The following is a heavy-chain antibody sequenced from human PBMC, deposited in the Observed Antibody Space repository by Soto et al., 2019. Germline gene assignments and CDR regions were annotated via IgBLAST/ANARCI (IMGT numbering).Heavy chain of an antibody. V-gene: IGHV4-31*03. Sequence: QVQLQESGPGLVKPSQTLSLTCTVSGGSISSGGYYWSWIRQHPGKGLEWIGYIYYSGSPYYNPSLKSRVTISVDTSNNQVSLKLSAVTAADTAVYYCARNGGRVFYYYYGMDVWGQGTTVTVSS. D-gene: IGHD3-16*01. CDR2: IYYSGSP. CDR1: GGSISSGGYY. CDR3: ARNGGRVFYYYYGMDV. J-gene: IGHJ6*02.